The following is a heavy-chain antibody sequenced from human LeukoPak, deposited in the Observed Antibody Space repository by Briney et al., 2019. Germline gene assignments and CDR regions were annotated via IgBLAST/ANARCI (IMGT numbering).Heavy chain of an antibody. CDR3: AVTLLWFGESGGYFDY. V-gene: IGHV3-23*01. D-gene: IGHD3-10*01. CDR2: ISGSGGST. J-gene: IGHJ4*02. CDR1: GFTFSSYA. Sequence: ESGGGLVQPGGSLRLSCAASGFTFSSYAMSWVRQAPGKGLEWVSAISGSGGSTYYADSVKGRFTISRDNSKNTLYLQMNSLRAEDTAVYYCAVTLLWFGESGGYFDYWGQGTLVTVSS.